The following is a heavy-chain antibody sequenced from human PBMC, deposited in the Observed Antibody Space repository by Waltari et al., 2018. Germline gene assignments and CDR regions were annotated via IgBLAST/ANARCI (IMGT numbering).Heavy chain of an antibody. CDR2: IIPIVGIG. CDR3: ARQGGYGDYR. J-gene: IGHJ4*02. CDR1: GGTFSSYA. Sequence: QVQLVQSGAEVKKPGSSVKVSCKASGGTFSSYALNWVRQAPGQGLEWMGGIIPIVGIGNYAQKFQGRVTITADESTSRAYMELSSLTSEDTAVYYCARQGGYGDYRWGQGSLVTVSS. D-gene: IGHD4-17*01. V-gene: IGHV1-69*12.